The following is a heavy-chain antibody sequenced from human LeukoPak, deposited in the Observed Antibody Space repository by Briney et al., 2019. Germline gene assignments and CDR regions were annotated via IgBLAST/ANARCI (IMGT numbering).Heavy chain of an antibody. CDR1: GYSFTSYW. D-gene: IGHD2-2*01. CDR2: ISGSGGST. CDR3: ATLRYCSSTSCSDAFDI. J-gene: IGHJ3*02. Sequence: GESLKISCKGSGYSFTSYWIGWVRQMPGKGLEWVSAISGSGGSTYYADSVKGRFTISRDNSKNTLYLQMNSLRAEDTAVYYCATLRYCSSTSCSDAFDIWGQGTMVTVSS. V-gene: IGHV3-23*01.